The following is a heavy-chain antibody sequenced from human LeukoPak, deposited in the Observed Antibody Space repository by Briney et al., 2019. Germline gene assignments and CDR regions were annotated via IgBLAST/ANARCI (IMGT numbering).Heavy chain of an antibody. CDR1: GGSFSGYY. Sequence: SETLSLTCAVYGGSFSGYYWSWIRQPPGKGLEWIGEINHSGSTNYNPSLKSRVTISVDTSKNQFSLKLSSVTAADTAVYYCARSLRYFDWLSADYWGQGTLVTVSS. J-gene: IGHJ4*02. D-gene: IGHD3-9*01. V-gene: IGHV4-34*01. CDR3: ARSLRYFDWLSADY. CDR2: INHSGST.